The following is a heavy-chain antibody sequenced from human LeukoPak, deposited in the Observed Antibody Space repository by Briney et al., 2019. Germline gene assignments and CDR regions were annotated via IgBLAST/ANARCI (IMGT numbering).Heavy chain of an antibody. J-gene: IGHJ5*02. CDR1: GASISSYY. D-gene: IGHD6-13*01. V-gene: IGHV4-59*01. Sequence: SETLSLTCTVSGASISSYYWSWIRQPPGKGLVWFGYIYYSGSTNYNPSLKSRVTISVDTSKNQFSLKLSSVTAADTAVYYCARVWYSSSWYLGNWFDPWGQGTLVTVSS. CDR3: ARVWYSSSWYLGNWFDP. CDR2: IYYSGST.